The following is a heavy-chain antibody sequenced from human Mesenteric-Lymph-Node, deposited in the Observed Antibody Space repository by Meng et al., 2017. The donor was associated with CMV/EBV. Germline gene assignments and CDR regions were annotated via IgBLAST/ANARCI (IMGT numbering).Heavy chain of an antibody. CDR2: ISSSGST. CDR3: ARDGEYTFPVDF. V-gene: IGHV4-39*07. CDR1: GGSISSSSYY. Sequence: SETLSLTCTVSGGSISSSSYYWGWIRPPPGKGLEWIGTISSSGSTNYNPSLSSRVTISLDRTKSQFSLRLTSVTAADTAVYFCARDGEYTFPVDFWGQGTLVTVSS. D-gene: IGHD2/OR15-2a*01. J-gene: IGHJ4*02.